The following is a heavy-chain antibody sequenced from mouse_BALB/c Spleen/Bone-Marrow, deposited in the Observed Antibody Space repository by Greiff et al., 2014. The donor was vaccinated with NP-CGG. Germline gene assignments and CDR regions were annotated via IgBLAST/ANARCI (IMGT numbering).Heavy chain of an antibody. CDR2: INPYNDGT. Sequence: VQLKESGPELVKPGASVKMSCKASGYTFTSYVMHWVKQKPGQGLEWIGYINPYNDGTKYNEKFKGKATLTSDKSSSTAYMELSSLTSEDAAVYYCAGPYYRYDALDYWGQGTSVTVSS. J-gene: IGHJ4*01. V-gene: IGHV1-14*01. CDR1: GYTFTSYV. CDR3: AGPYYRYDALDY. D-gene: IGHD2-14*01.